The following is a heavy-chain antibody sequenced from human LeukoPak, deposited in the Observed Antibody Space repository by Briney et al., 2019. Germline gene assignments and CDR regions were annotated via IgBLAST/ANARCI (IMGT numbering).Heavy chain of an antibody. CDR1: GYTFTGYY. CDR3: ARGPGANIDY. Sequence: ASVKVSCKASGYTFTGYYMHWVRQPPGQRLEWMGWINPNSGGTNYAQKFQGRVTMTRDTSISTAYMELGSLRSEDTAVYYCARGPGANIDYWGQGNLVSVSS. D-gene: IGHD3-10*01. V-gene: IGHV1-2*02. CDR2: INPNSGGT. J-gene: IGHJ4*02.